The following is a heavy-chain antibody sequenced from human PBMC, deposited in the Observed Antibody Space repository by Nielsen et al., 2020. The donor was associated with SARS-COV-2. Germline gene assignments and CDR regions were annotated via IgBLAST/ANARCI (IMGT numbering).Heavy chain of an antibody. V-gene: IGHV3-11*05. D-gene: IGHD4-17*01. J-gene: IGHJ5*02. CDR2: ISSSSSYT. CDR1: GGSISSGGHF. CDR3: ARVAGNYGDYVDWFDP. Sequence: LSLTCTVSGGSISSGGHFWSWIRQAPGKGLEWVSYISSSSSYTNYADSVKGRFTISRDNAKNSLYLQMNSLRAEDTAVYYCARVAGNYGDYVDWFDPWGQGTLVTVSS.